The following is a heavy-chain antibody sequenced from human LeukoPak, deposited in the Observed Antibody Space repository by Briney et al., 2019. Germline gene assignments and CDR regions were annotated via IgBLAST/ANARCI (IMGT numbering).Heavy chain of an antibody. D-gene: IGHD6-13*01. V-gene: IGHV3-48*01. CDR1: GFTFTSYG. CDR3: TRDFRWASDY. CDR2: ISDRGYSI. J-gene: IGHJ4*02. Sequence: GGSLRLSCATSGFTFTSYGMNWVRRAPGKGLQWVAHISDRGYSIYYAESVKGRFAISRDNGKKSIYLHMNSLKTEDTAVYYCTRDFRWASDYWGQGTLVTVSS.